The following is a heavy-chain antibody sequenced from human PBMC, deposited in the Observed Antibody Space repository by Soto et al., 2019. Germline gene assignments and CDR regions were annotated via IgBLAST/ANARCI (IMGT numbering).Heavy chain of an antibody. CDR3: AADWHYGTGSYYAYYYGMDV. CDR1: GFTFTSSA. D-gene: IGHD3-10*01. Sequence: QMQLVQSGPEVKKPGTSVTVSCKASGFTFTSSAMQWVRQARGQRLEWIGWIVVNSGNTNYAQKFQERVTITRDMSTSTAYMELRSLRSEDTAVYYCAADWHYGTGSYYAYYYGMDVWGQGTTVTVSS. CDR2: IVVNSGNT. V-gene: IGHV1-58*02. J-gene: IGHJ6*02.